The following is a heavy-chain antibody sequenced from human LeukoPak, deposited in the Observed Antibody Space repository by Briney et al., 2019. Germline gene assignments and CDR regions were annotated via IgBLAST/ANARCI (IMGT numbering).Heavy chain of an antibody. V-gene: IGHV3-30*18. CDR3: AKDSAVLWFGKGYFDY. D-gene: IGHD3-10*01. CDR1: GFTFSSYG. J-gene: IGHJ4*02. Sequence: GGSLRLSCAASGFTFSSYGMRWVRQAPGKGLEWVAVISYDGSNKYYADSVKGRFTISRDNSKNTLYPQMNSLRAEDTAVYYCAKDSAVLWFGKGYFDYWGQGTLATVSS. CDR2: ISYDGSNK.